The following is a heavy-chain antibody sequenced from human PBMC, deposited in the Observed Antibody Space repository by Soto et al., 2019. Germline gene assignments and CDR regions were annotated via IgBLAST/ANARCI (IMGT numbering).Heavy chain of an antibody. CDR3: ARRVPAAPNWFDP. CDR2: IYHSGSP. Sequence: PSETLSLTCAVSGGSISSGTWWSWVHQPPGRGLEWIGEIYHSGSPNYNPSLKSRVTMSVDKSKNLFSLRLSSVTAADSALYYCARRVPAAPNWFDPWGQGTLVTVSS. D-gene: IGHD2-2*01. J-gene: IGHJ5*02. CDR1: GGSISSGTW. V-gene: IGHV4-4*02.